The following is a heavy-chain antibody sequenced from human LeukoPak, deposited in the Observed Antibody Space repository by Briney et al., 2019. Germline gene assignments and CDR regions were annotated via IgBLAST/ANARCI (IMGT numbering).Heavy chain of an antibody. CDR2: ISGDGVT. CDR3: AKGPNFGSWRAVHY. V-gene: IGHV3-23*01. CDR1: EFSFITYD. D-gene: IGHD3-10*01. J-gene: IGHJ4*02. Sequence: GGSLRLSCAASEFSFITYDLSWVRRTLEKGLEWVSTISGDGVTFYADSVKGRFTISRDKSKNTLYLQMNSLRTDDTAIYYCAKGPNFGSWRAVHYWGQGSLVTVSS.